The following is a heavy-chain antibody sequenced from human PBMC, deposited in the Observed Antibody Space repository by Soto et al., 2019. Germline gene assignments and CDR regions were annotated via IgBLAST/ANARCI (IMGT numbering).Heavy chain of an antibody. D-gene: IGHD3-3*01. CDR3: ARSRPVRWGPGRNWFDP. J-gene: IGHJ5*02. Sequence: PGESLKISCNGSGYSFTSYWIGWVRQMPGKGLEWMGIIYPGDSDTRYSPSFQGQVTISADKSISTAYLQWSSLKASDTAMYYCARSRPVRWGPGRNWFDPWGQGTLVTVSS. CDR1: GYSFTSYW. CDR2: IYPGDSDT. V-gene: IGHV5-51*01.